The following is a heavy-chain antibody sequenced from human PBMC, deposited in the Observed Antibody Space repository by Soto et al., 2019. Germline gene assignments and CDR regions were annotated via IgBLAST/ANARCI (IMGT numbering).Heavy chain of an antibody. CDR3: AKDRHDYSNYFDH. V-gene: IGHV3-30*18. CDR1: GFTFSSYG. J-gene: IGHJ4*02. Sequence: QVQLVESGGGVVQPGRSLRLSCAASGFTFSSYGMHWVRQAPGKGLEWVTVISYDGSNKYYGDSVKGRFTISRDNSKNTLYLQMNSLRAEDTAVYYCAKDRHDYSNYFDHWGQGTLVTVSS. CDR2: ISYDGSNK. D-gene: IGHD4-4*01.